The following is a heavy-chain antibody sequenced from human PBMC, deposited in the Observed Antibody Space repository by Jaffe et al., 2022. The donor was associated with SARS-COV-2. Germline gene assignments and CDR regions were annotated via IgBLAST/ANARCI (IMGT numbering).Heavy chain of an antibody. Sequence: QVQLQESGPRLVKPSETLSLTCSVSGASTSRHYWSWIRQSPGKGLEWIGYNSYSGTSDYRPSLKSRVAISIDTSKNQFSLKLSSVTAADTAIYYCTRGSTGAFDPWGQGILVTVTS. CDR1: GASTSRHY. V-gene: IGHV4-59*11. CDR3: TRGSTGAFDP. CDR2: NSYSGTS. J-gene: IGHJ5*02. D-gene: IGHD2-8*02.